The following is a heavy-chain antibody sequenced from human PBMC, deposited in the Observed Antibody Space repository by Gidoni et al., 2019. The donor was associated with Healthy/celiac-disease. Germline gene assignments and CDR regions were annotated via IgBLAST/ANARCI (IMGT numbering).Heavy chain of an antibody. Sequence: EVQLVESGGGLVQPGGSMSISCAASGFPFSSSDMHLFCQGTGKGLEWVSVIGTAGDPYYSGYVKGRFTISRENAKNSLYLQMNSLRAGDTAVYYCARGISCSGGSCYPHPLDYWGQGTLVTVSS. CDR2: IGTAGDP. V-gene: IGHV3-13*05. J-gene: IGHJ4*02. CDR3: ARGISCSGGSCYPHPLDY. D-gene: IGHD2-15*01. CDR1: GFPFSSSD.